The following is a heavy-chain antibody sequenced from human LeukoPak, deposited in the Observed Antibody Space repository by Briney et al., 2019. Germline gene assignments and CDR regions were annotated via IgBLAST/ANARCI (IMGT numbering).Heavy chain of an antibody. CDR3: ARGGYGSGWDYMDV. CDR1: GGSFSGYY. V-gene: IGHV4-34*01. CDR2: INHSGST. D-gene: IGHD3-10*01. J-gene: IGHJ6*03. Sequence: SETLSLTRAVYGGSFSGYYWSWIRQPPGKGLEWIGEINHSGSTNYNPSLKSRVTISVDTSKNQFSLKLSSVTAADTAVYYCARGGYGSGWDYMDVWGKGTTVTVSS.